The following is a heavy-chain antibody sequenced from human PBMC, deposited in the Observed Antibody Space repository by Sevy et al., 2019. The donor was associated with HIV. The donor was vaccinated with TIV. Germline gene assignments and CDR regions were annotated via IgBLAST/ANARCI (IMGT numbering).Heavy chain of an antibody. J-gene: IGHJ6*03. V-gene: IGHV3-30*18. CDR3: AKEGSSSWTYYYYYYMDV. D-gene: IGHD6-13*01. CDR2: ISYDGSNK. Sequence: GGSLRLSCAASGFTFSSYGMHWVRQAPGKGLEWLAVISYDGSNKYYADSVKGRFTISRDNSKNTLYLQMNSLRAEDTAVYYCAKEGSSSWTYYYYYYMDVWGKGTTVTVSS. CDR1: GFTFSSYG.